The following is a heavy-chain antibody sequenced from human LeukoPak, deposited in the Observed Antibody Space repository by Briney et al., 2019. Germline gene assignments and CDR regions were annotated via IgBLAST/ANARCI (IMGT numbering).Heavy chain of an antibody. CDR1: GGSISGGSCY. CDR3: ARDLPRHATRGFDP. Sequence: SETLSLTCTVSGGSISGGSCYWSWIRQPAGKGLEWIGRIYTSGSTNYNPSLKSRVTISVDTSKNQFSLKLSSVTAADTAVYYCARDLPRHATRGFDPWGQGTLVTVSS. CDR2: IYTSGST. V-gene: IGHV4-61*02. J-gene: IGHJ5*02. D-gene: IGHD3-10*01.